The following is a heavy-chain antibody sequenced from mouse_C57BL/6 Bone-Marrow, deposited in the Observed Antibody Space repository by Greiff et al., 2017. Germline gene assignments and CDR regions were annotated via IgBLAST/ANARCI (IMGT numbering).Heavy chain of an antibody. Sequence: QVQLQQPGAELVKPGASVKLSCKASGYTFTSYWMHWVKQRPGRGLEWMGRIDPNSGGTKYNEKFKSKATLTVDKPSSTAYMQLSSLTAEDAAVYYCARSLLPLYFDYWGQGTTLTVSS. V-gene: IGHV1-72*01. D-gene: IGHD1-2*01. CDR3: ARSLLPLYFDY. J-gene: IGHJ2*01. CDR1: GYTFTSYW. CDR2: IDPNSGGT.